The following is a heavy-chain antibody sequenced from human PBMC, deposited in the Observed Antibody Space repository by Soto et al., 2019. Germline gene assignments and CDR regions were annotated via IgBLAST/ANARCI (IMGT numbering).Heavy chain of an antibody. Sequence: GESLKISCNVSGYRFTSYWIGCVRQMPGKGLEWMGIIYPGDSDTRYSPSFQGQVTISADKSISTAYLQWSSLKASDTAMYCCARQPAAGIDYWGQGTLVTVSS. CDR2: IYPGDSDT. CDR3: ARQPAAGIDY. CDR1: GYRFTSYW. J-gene: IGHJ4*02. D-gene: IGHD6-13*01. V-gene: IGHV5-51*01.